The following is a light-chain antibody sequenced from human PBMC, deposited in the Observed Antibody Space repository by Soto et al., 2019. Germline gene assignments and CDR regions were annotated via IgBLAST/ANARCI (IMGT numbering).Light chain of an antibody. CDR1: QSISSY. J-gene: IGKJ1*01. CDR2: AAS. CDR3: QQYYSYPWT. Sequence: DIQMTQSPSSLSASVVDRFTVTFRASQSISSYLNWYQQKPGKAPKLLIYAASTLQSGVPSRFSGSGSGTDFTLTISCLQSEDFATYYCQQYYSYPWTFGQGTKVDIK. V-gene: IGKV1-39*01.